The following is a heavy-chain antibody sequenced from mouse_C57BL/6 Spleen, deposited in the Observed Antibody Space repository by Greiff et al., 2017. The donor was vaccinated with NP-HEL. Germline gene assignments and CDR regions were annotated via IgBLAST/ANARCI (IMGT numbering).Heavy chain of an antibody. V-gene: IGHV1-82*01. CDR3: ARSGYGNPYYFDY. D-gene: IGHD2-1*01. CDR1: GYAFSSSW. Sequence: QVQLKESGPELVKPGASVKISCKASGYAFSSSWMNWVKQRPGKGLEWIGRIYPGDGDTNYNGKFKGKATLTADKSSSTAYMQLSSLTSEDSAVYFCARSGYGNPYYFDYWGQGTTLTVSS. J-gene: IGHJ2*01. CDR2: IYPGDGDT.